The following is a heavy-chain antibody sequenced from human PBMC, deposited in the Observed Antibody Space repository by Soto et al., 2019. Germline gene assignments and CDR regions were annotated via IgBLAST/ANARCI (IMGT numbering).Heavy chain of an antibody. V-gene: IGHV3-23*01. D-gene: IGHD3-3*01. Sequence: PGGSLRLSCAASGFTFSSYAMSWVRQAPGKGLEWVSAISGSGGSTYYADSVKGRFTISRDNSKNTLYLQMNSLRAEDTAVYYCAKESYYDFWSGYYPKGYYYGMDVWGQGTTVTVSS. CDR2: ISGSGGST. CDR1: GFTFSSYA. J-gene: IGHJ6*02. CDR3: AKESYYDFWSGYYPKGYYYGMDV.